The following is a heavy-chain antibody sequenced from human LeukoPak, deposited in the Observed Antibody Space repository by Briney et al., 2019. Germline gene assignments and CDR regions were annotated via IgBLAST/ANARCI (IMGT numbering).Heavy chain of an antibody. J-gene: IGHJ4*02. CDR3: ARELMATAELDY. CDR1: GYTFTSYG. CDR2: INPSGGST. V-gene: IGHV1-46*01. D-gene: IGHD5-24*01. Sequence: ASVKVSCKASGYTFTSYGISWVRQAPGQGLEWMGIINPSGGSTSYAQKFQGRVTMTRDTSTSTVYMELSSLRSEDTAVYYCARELMATAELDYWGQGTLVTVSS.